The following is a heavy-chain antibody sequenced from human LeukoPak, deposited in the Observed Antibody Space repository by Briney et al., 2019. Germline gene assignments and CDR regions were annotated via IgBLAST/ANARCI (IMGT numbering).Heavy chain of an antibody. V-gene: IGHV4-39*07. D-gene: IGHD3-10*01. CDR2: IYHSGST. J-gene: IGHJ4*02. Sequence: PSETLSLTCTVSGGSIISSSFYWGWIRQPPGKGLEWIGSIYHSGSTYYNPSLKSRVTISVDTSKNQFSLKLSSVTAADTAVYYCARSRYGSGPWDYWGQGTLVTVSS. CDR1: GGSIISSSFY. CDR3: ARSRYGSGPWDY.